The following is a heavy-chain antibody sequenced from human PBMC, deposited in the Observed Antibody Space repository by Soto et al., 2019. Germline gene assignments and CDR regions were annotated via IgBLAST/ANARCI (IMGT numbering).Heavy chain of an antibody. CDR1: GFTFSSYA. CDR2: ISYDGSNK. CDR3: APFYGMDV. J-gene: IGHJ6*02. V-gene: IGHV3-30-3*01. Sequence: SGGSLRLSCAASGFTFSSYAMHWVRQAPGKGLEWVAVISYDGSNKYYADSVKGRFTISRDNSKNTLYLQMNSLRAEDTAVYYCAPFYGMDVWGQGTTVTVSS.